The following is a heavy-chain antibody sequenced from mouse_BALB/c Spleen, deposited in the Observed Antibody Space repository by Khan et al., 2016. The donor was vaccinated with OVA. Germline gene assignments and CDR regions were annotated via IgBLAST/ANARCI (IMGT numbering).Heavy chain of an antibody. Sequence: EVQLQQSGPGLVKPSQTVSLTCTVTGISITSGNYRWSWIRQFPGNKLEWIGNIYYSGTVSYNPSLPSRTIITSDTSKNQFFLEMNSLTAEDTATYYCARDYGSLYWYFDVWGAGTTVTVSS. V-gene: IGHV3-5*02. CDR2: IYYSGTV. CDR3: ARDYGSLYWYFDV. J-gene: IGHJ1*01. CDR1: GISITSGNYR. D-gene: IGHD1-1*01.